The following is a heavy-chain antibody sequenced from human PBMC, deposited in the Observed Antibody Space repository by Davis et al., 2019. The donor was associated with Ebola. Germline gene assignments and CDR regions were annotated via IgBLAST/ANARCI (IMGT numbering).Heavy chain of an antibody. V-gene: IGHV3-7*03. CDR3: ARVDAAMVFYGMDV. J-gene: IGHJ6*02. CDR2: IKQDGSEK. D-gene: IGHD5-18*01. Sequence: GESLKISCAASGFSFSSNWMSWVRQAQGKGLEWVANIKQDGSEKYYVDSVKGRFTISRDNAKNSLYLQMNSLRAEDTAVYYCARVDAAMVFYGMDVWGQGTTVTVSS. CDR1: GFSFSSNW.